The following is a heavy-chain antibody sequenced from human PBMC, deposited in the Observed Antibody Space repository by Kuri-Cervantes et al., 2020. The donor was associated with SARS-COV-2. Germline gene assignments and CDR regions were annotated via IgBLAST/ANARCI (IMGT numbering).Heavy chain of an antibody. CDR2: INPDGSYT. CDR1: GFTFSGHW. J-gene: IGHJ4*02. D-gene: IGHD1-1*01. Sequence: ETLSLTCAASGFTFSGHWIHWVRQAPGKGLVWVSRINPDGSYTNNADSVKGRFTLSRDNAKNMLFLQMNSLRAEVTAVYYCVRDGDHWNFDYWGQGTLVTVSS. CDR3: VRDGDHWNFDY. V-gene: IGHV3-74*01.